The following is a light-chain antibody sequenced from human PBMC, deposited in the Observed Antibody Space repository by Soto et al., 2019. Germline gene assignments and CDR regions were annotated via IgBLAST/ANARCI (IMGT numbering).Light chain of an antibody. V-gene: IGLV1-44*01. CDR1: SSNIGSNT. CDR2: SNN. CDR3: AAWDDSLNGYVV. Sequence: QSVLTQPPSASGTPGQRVTISCSGISSNIGSNTVNWYQQLPGTAPKLLIYSNNQRPSGVPDRFSGSKSGTSASLAISGLKSEDEADYYCAAWDDSLNGYVVFGGGTQLTVL. J-gene: IGLJ2*01.